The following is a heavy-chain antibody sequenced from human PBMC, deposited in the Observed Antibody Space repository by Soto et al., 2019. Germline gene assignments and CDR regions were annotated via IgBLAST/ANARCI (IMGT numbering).Heavy chain of an antibody. Sequence: EVQLVESGGGLVQPGGSLRLSCAASGFTFSGYSMFWVRQAPGKGLEYVSAINTNGVNTFYAKSVKGRFTISRDNSKNTMYLQMGSLRAEDMAVYYCARCRVEDSSGWATYFDYWGQLTLVTVSS. CDR1: GFTFSGYS. CDR2: INTNGVNT. CDR3: ARCRVEDSSGWATYFDY. J-gene: IGHJ4*02. V-gene: IGHV3-64*01. D-gene: IGHD6-19*01.